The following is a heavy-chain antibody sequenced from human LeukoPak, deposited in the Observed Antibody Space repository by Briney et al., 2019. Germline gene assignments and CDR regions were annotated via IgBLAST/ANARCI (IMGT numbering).Heavy chain of an antibody. Sequence: PGGSLRLSCAASGFTFSSYAMHWVRQAPGKGLEWVAVISYDGSNKYYADSVKGRFTISRDNSKNTLYLQMNSLRAEDTAVYYCARDYYDSLTGYYSSFDYWGQGTLVTVSS. J-gene: IGHJ4*02. V-gene: IGHV3-30-3*01. CDR1: GFTFSSYA. CDR3: ARDYYDSLTGYYSSFDY. CDR2: ISYDGSNK. D-gene: IGHD3-9*01.